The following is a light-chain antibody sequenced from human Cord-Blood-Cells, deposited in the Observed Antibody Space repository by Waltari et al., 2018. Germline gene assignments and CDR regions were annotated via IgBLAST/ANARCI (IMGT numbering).Light chain of an antibody. CDR1: SSNIGSNT. Sequence: QSVLTQPPSASGTPGQMVTIPCSGSSSNIGSNTVNWYQQLPGTAPKLLIYSNNQRPSGVPDRFSGSKSGTSASLAISGLQSEDEADYYCAAWDDSLNVVFGGGTKLTVL. V-gene: IGLV1-44*01. CDR2: SNN. CDR3: AAWDDSLNVV. J-gene: IGLJ2*01.